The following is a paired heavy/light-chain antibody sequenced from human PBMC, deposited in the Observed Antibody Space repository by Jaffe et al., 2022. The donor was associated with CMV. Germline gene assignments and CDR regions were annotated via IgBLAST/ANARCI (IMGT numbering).Light chain of an antibody. CDR2: EVN. CDR3: YSHTTVGV. Sequence: QSALTQPASVSGSPGQSITISCTATSSDVDSYNLVSWYQQHPGKAPQLIIYEVNKRPSGLSNRFSGSKSGNTASLTISGLQAEDEADYYCYSHTTVGVFGGGTRLAVL. CDR1: SSDVDSYNL. V-gene: IGLV2-23*02. J-gene: IGLJ3*02.
Heavy chain of an antibody. D-gene: IGHD3-3*01. J-gene: IGHJ4*02. CDR2: IDPFDGDT. CDR3: ARGGTVFFEWLLEF. V-gene: IGHV1-46*01. CDR1: GYTFTTYY. Sequence: QVQLVQSGAEVKKPGASVRVSCKPSGYTFTTYYVHWVRQAPGQGLEWMGMIDPFDGDTNYAQKFQGRVNMTSDTSTTTVFMELSSLRSADTAVYYCARGGTVFFEWLLEFWGQGTLVTVSS.